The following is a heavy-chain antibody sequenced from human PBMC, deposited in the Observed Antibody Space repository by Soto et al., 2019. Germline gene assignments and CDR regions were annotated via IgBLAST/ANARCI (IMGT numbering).Heavy chain of an antibody. D-gene: IGHD5-18*01. V-gene: IGHV1-3*01. J-gene: IGHJ4*02. Sequence: ASVKVSCKTSGYTFTNNVIHWVRQAPGQRLEWIGWVNAGNDNTKWSREFQGRLTLTKDTSATTAYMELSSLTPEDTAIYFCAREVPYGYSRFDYWGQGTLVAVPS. CDR3: AREVPYGYSRFDY. CDR2: VNAGNDNT. CDR1: GYTFTNNV.